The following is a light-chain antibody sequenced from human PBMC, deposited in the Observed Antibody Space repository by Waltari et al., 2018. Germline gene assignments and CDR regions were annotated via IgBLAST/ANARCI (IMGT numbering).Light chain of an antibody. Sequence: QSALTRPPSASGSPGQSVTISCTGTSSDVGGYDYVSWYQQHPGKAPKLMIYEVSKRPSGVPDRFSGSKSGNTASLTVSGLQGEDEADYYCSSYGGSNILLVFGTGTKVTVL. CDR3: SSYGGSNILLV. V-gene: IGLV2-8*01. CDR2: EVS. CDR1: SSDVGGYDY. J-gene: IGLJ1*01.